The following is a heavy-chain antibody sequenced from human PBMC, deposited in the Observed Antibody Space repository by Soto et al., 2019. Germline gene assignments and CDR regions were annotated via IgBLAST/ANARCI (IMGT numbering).Heavy chain of an antibody. D-gene: IGHD2-21*01. Sequence: PGGSLRLSCTASGFDFSGSEMNWFRQAPGKGLEWVAYITGSGGVMFHADSVKGRFSISRDNAKNSLFLEMSDLTADDTGVYYCAKVAPFILGSPLWGQGTLVTVSS. J-gene: IGHJ4*02. V-gene: IGHV3-48*03. CDR2: ITGSGGVM. CDR3: AKVAPFILGSPL. CDR1: GFDFSGSE.